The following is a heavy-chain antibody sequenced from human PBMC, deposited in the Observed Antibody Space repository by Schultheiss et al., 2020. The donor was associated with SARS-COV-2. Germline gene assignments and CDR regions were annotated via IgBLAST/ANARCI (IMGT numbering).Heavy chain of an antibody. J-gene: IGHJ4*02. CDR2: ISSSSSYT. CDR3: ARVNWNPDY. Sequence: GESLKISCAASGFTFSDYYMSWIRQAPGKGLEWVSYISSSSSYTNYADSVKGRFTISRDNAKNSLYLQMNSLRAEDTAVYYCARVNWNPDYWGQGTLVTVSS. D-gene: IGHD1-1*01. V-gene: IGHV3-11*06. CDR1: GFTFSDYY.